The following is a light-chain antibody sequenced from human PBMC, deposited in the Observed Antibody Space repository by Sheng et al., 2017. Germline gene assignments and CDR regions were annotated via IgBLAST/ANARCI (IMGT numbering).Light chain of an antibody. V-gene: IGKV1-5*03. CDR3: QHYYSSRWT. CDR1: QSITVW. J-gene: IGKJ1*01. Sequence: DIQMTQSPSTLSASVGDTVTITCRASQSITVWLAWYQQKPGKAPKVLIYKTSNLESGVPSRFSGSGSGTEFTLTINSLQPDDLATYYCQHYYSSRWTFGQGTKVEIK. CDR2: KTS.